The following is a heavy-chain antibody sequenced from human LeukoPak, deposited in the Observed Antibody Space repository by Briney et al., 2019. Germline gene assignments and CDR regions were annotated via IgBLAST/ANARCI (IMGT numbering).Heavy chain of an antibody. CDR3: ARMATIQGGVYYYYGMDV. Sequence: PGGSLRLSCAASGFMFNSYSLNWVRQAPGKGLEWVSFISTSSTYIYYADSVKGRFTVSRDNAKKSLYLQMNSLRAEDTAVYYCARMATIQGGVYYYYGMDVWGQGTTVTVSS. CDR2: ISTSSTYI. CDR1: GFMFNSYS. V-gene: IGHV3-21*01. J-gene: IGHJ6*02. D-gene: IGHD5-24*01.